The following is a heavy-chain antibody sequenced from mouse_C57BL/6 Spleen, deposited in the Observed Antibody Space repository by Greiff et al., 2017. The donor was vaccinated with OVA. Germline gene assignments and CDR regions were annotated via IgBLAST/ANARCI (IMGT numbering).Heavy chain of an antibody. CDR1: GYTFTSYW. CDR2: IDPSDSYT. V-gene: IGHV1-50*01. D-gene: IGHD5-1-1*01. J-gene: IGHJ2*01. Sequence: QVQLQQPGAELVKPGASVKLSCKASGYTFTSYWMQWVNQRPGQSLEWIGKIDPSDSYTNYNQKVKGKATLTVDTSSSTAYMQLSSLTSEDSAVYYWAIERNTGYWGQGTTLTVSS. CDR3: AIERNTGY.